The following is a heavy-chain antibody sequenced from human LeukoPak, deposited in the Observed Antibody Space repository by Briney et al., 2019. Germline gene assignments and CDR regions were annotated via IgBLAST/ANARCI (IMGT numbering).Heavy chain of an antibody. J-gene: IGHJ4*02. CDR2: IYYSGST. Sequence: SETLSLTCTVSGGSISSSSYYWGWIRQPPGKGLEWIGSIYYSGSTYYNPSLKSRITISVDTSKNQFSLKLSSVTAADTAVYYCARPNYYDSSGYDHHDYWGQGTLVTVSS. D-gene: IGHD3-22*01. V-gene: IGHV4-39*01. CDR3: ARPNYYDSSGYDHHDY. CDR1: GGSISSSSYY.